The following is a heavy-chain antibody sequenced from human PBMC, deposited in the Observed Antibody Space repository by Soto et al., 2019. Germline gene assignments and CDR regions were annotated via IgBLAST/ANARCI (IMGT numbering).Heavy chain of an antibody. Sequence: GASVKVSCKASGYTFTSYDINWVRQAPGQGLEWMGVINPSGGNTSYAQNFQGRVTMTSNTSISTAYMELSSLRSEDTAVYYCAREWSYSSTFDYWGQGTLVTVSS. V-gene: IGHV1-8*01. J-gene: IGHJ4*02. CDR2: INPSGGNT. CDR1: GYTFTSYD. D-gene: IGHD4-4*01. CDR3: AREWSYSSTFDY.